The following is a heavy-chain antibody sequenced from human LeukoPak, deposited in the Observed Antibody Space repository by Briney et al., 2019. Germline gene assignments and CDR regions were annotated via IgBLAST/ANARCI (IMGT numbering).Heavy chain of an antibody. J-gene: IGHJ3*02. V-gene: IGHV7-4-1*02. CDR3: ARGSVAAQAGAFDI. CDR1: GYTFTSYA. CDR2: INTNTGNP. Sequence: ASVKVSCKASGYTFTSYAMNWVRQAPGQGLEWMGWINTNTGNPTYAQGFTGRFVFSLDTSVGTAYLQISSLKAEDTAVYYCARGSVAAQAGAFDIWGQGTMVTVSS. D-gene: IGHD6-19*01.